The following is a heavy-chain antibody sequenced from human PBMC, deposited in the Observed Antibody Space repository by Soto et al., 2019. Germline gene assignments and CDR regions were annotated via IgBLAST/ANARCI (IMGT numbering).Heavy chain of an antibody. J-gene: IGHJ5*02. CDR3: ARERPDGARLDP. V-gene: IGHV4-30-4*01. CDR1: GGSISSGDYY. D-gene: IGHD6-6*01. CDR2: IYYSGSN. Sequence: QVQLQESGPGLVKPSQTLSLTCTVSGGSISSGDYYWSWIRQPPGKGLEWIGYIYYSGSNYYNPSLKSRVNISLDTSKNPFPLNLSSVTAADTAVYYCARERPDGARLDPWGQGTLVTVSS.